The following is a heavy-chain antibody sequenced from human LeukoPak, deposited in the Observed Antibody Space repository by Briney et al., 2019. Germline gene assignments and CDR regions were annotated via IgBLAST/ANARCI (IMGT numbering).Heavy chain of an antibody. CDR3: ARESPMVRGVIFDY. V-gene: IGHV3-48*04. D-gene: IGHD3-10*01. J-gene: IGHJ4*02. CDR2: ISSSGSTI. Sequence: PGGSLRLSCAASGFTFSTYGMNWVRQAPGKGLEWVSYISSSGSTIYYADSVKGRFTISRDNAKNSLYLQMNSLRAEDTAVYYCARESPMVRGVIFDYWGQGTLVTVSS. CDR1: GFTFSTYG.